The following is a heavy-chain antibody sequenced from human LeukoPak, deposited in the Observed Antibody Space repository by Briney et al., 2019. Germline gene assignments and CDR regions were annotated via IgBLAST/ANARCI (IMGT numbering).Heavy chain of an antibody. V-gene: IGHV3-15*01. CDR2: IKSKTGGGIT. CDR3: TTDQSYGYLPISY. Sequence: GGSLRLSCAASGFTFSNAWMSWVRQAPGKGLEWVGRIKSKTGGGITDYAAPVKGRFTISRDDSKNTLYLQMNSLKTEDTAVYYCTTDQSYGYLPISYWGQGTLVTVSS. D-gene: IGHD5-18*01. CDR1: GFTFSNAW. J-gene: IGHJ4*02.